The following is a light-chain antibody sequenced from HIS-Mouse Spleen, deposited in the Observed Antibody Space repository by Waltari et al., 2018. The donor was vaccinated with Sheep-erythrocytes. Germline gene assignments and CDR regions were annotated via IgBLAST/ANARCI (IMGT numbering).Light chain of an antibody. CDR1: KMGDKY. V-gene: IGLV3-1*01. CDR3: QAWDSSTAV. CDR2: PDS. Sequence: SYELTQPPSVSVSPGQTASITCPGAKMGDKYACWYQQKPGQSPVLVIYPDSKRPSGIPEGFSGSNSGNTDTLTISGTQAMDGADYYCQAWDSSTAVFGGGTKLTVL. J-gene: IGLJ2*01.